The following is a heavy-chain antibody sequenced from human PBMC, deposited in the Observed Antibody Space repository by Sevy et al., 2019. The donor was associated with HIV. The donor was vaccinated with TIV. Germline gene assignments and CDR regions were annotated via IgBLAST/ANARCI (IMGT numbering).Heavy chain of an antibody. CDR2: IYYSGST. D-gene: IGHD3-10*01. J-gene: IGHJ3*02. CDR3: ARGAITMDRGVGAAFDI. V-gene: IGHV4-59*01. CDR1: GGSISSYY. Sequence: SETLSLTCTVSGGSISSYYWSWIRQPPGKGLEWIGYIYYSGSTNYNPSLKSRVTISVDTSKNQFSLKLSSVTAADTAVYYCARGAITMDRGVGAAFDIWGQWTMVTVSS.